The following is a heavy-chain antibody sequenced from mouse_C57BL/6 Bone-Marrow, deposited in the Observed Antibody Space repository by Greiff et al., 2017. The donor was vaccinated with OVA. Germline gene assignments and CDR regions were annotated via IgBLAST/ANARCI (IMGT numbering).Heavy chain of an antibody. Sequence: QVQLQQSGAELVRPGTSVKMSCKASGYTFTNYWIGWAKQRPGHGLEWIGDIYPGGGYTNYNEKFKGKATLTADKSSSTAYMQFSSLTSEDSAIYYCARAGPTAQATGFAYWGQGTLVTVSA. CDR2: IYPGGGYT. V-gene: IGHV1-63*01. J-gene: IGHJ3*01. CDR3: ARAGPTAQATGFAY. D-gene: IGHD3-2*02. CDR1: GYTFTNYW.